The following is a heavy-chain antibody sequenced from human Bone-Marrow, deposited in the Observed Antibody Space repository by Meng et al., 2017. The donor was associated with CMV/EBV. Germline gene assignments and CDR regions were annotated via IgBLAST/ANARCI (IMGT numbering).Heavy chain of an antibody. CDR1: GFTFSSYS. D-gene: IGHD3-3*01. CDR2: ISSSSSYI. J-gene: IGHJ4*02. V-gene: IGHV3-21*01. CDR3: ARNDFWSGYTFDY. Sequence: AASGFTFSSYSMNWVRQAPGKGLEWVSSISSSSSYIYYADSVKGRFTISRDNAKNSLYLQMNSLRAEDTAVYYCARNDFWSGYTFDYWGQGTLVTVSS.